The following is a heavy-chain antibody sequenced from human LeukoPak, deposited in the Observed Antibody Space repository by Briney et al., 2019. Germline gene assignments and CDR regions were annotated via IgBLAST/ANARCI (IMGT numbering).Heavy chain of an antibody. CDR1: GLTFSSYG. CDR2: ISYDGSNK. CDR3: AKDYGLQWLVNIDY. D-gene: IGHD6-19*01. J-gene: IGHJ4*02. Sequence: PGGSLSLSCAASGLTFSSYGMHWVRQAPGKGLEWVAVISYDGSNKYYADSVKGRFTISRDNSKNTLYLQMNSLRAEDTAVYYCAKDYGLQWLVNIDYWGQGTLVTVSS. V-gene: IGHV3-30*18.